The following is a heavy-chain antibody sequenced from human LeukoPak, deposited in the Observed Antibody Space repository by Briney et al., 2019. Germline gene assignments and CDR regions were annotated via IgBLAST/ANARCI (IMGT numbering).Heavy chain of an antibody. CDR3: ARGTSQGYCGGGDCYGAFDI. D-gene: IGHD2-15*01. J-gene: IGHJ3*02. CDR2: ISYDGSNK. Sequence: PGGSLRLSCAASGFTFSRHGMHWVRQAPGKGLEWVAVISYDGSNKYYADSVKGRFTISRDNSKNTLYLQMNSLRTEDSAVYYCARGTSQGYCGGGDCYGAFDIWGQGIMVTVSS. CDR1: GFTFSRHG. V-gene: IGHV3-30*03.